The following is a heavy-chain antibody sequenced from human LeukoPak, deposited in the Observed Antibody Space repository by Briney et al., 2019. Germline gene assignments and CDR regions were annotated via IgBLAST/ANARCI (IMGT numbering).Heavy chain of an antibody. J-gene: IGHJ4*02. CDR2: ISYDGSNK. D-gene: IGHD5-18*01. Sequence: GGSLRLSCAASGFTFSSYAMHWVRQAPGKGLGWVAVISYDGSNKYYADSVKGRFTISRDNSKNTLYLQMNSLRAEDTAVYYCATPVTNSYGFDYWGQGTLVTVSS. CDR3: ATPVTNSYGFDY. V-gene: IGHV3-30*04. CDR1: GFTFSSYA.